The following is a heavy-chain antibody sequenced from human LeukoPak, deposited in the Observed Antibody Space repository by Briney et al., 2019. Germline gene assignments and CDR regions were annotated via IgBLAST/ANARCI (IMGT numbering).Heavy chain of an antibody. CDR3: ASGGTDYGGNPGAFDI. V-gene: IGHV4-61*02. Sequence: TSETLSLTCTVSGGFISSGSYYWSWIRQPAGKGLEWIGRIYTSGSTNYNPSLKSRVTISVDTSKNQFSLKLSSVTAADTAVYYCASGGTDYGGNPGAFDIWGQGTMVTVSS. D-gene: IGHD4-23*01. CDR2: IYTSGST. CDR1: GGFISSGSYY. J-gene: IGHJ3*02.